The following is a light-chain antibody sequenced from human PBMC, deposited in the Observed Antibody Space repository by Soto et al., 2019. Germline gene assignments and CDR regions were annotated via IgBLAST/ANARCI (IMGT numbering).Light chain of an antibody. CDR1: QGIRND. V-gene: IGKV1-6*01. J-gene: IGKJ1*01. Sequence: AIQMTQSPSSLSASVGDRVTITCRARQGIRNDLGWYQQKPGKAPKLLIYAASTLQSGVPSSFSGSGSGTDFTLTSSSLQPEDFATYYCLQDYNYPWTFGQGTKVEIK. CDR3: LQDYNYPWT. CDR2: AAS.